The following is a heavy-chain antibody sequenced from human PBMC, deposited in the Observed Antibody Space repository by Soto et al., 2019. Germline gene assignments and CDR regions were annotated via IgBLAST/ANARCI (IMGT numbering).Heavy chain of an antibody. CDR3: ARTGYSSGWYYFDY. J-gene: IGHJ4*02. V-gene: IGHV4-61*01. CDR2: IYYSGST. Sequence: SETLSLTCTVSGGSVSSGSYYWSWIRQPPGKGLEWVGYIYYSGSTNYNPSLKSRVTISVDTSKNQFSLKLSSVTAADTAVYYCARTGYSSGWYYFDYWGQGTLVTVSS. CDR1: GGSVSSGSYY. D-gene: IGHD6-19*01.